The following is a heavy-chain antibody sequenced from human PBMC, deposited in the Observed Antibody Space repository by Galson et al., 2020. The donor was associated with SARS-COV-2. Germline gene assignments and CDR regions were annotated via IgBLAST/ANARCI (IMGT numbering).Heavy chain of an antibody. Sequence: SQTLSLTCAVYGGSFSGYSWSWIRQAPGKGLEWIGAINHTGSTNYNPSLKSRVTISVDTSKNQFSLKLNSVTAADTGVYYCTKRNELLWFGELLLSTYSNGMDVWGQGTTVIVSS. D-gene: IGHD3-10*01. V-gene: IGHV4-34*01. J-gene: IGHJ6*02. CDR3: TKRNELLWFGELLLSTYSNGMDV. CDR2: INHTGST. CDR1: GGSFSGYS.